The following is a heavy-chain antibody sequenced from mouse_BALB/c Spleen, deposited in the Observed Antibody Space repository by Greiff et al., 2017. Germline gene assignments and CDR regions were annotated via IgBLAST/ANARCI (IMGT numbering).Heavy chain of an antibody. J-gene: IGHJ2*01. CDR1: GFNIKDTY. D-gene: IGHD2-9*01. CDR3: ARQSYYGYDCFDY. CDR2: NDPANGNT. Sequence: EVQLVESGAELVKPGASVKLSCTASGFNIKDTYMHWVKQRPEQGLEWIGRNDPANGNTKYDPKFQGKATITADTSSNTAYLQLSSLTSEDTAVYYCARQSYYGYDCFDYWGQGTTLTVSS. V-gene: IGHV14-3*02.